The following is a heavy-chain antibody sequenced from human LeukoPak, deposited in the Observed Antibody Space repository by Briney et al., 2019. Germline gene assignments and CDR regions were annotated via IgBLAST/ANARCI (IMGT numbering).Heavy chain of an antibody. V-gene: IGHV4-59*12. CDR1: GGSISSYY. CDR3: AREWITMVRGVIIPYYYYYYMDV. CDR2: IYYSGST. J-gene: IGHJ6*03. Sequence: PSETLSLTCTVSGGSISSYYWSWIRQPPGKGLEWIGYIYYSGSTNYNPSLKSRVTISVDTSKNQFSLKLSSVTAADTAVYYCAREWITMVRGVIIPYYYYYYMDVWGKGTTVTVSS. D-gene: IGHD3-10*01.